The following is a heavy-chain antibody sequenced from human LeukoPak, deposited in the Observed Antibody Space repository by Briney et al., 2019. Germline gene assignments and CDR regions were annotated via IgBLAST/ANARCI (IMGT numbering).Heavy chain of an antibody. J-gene: IGHJ4*02. V-gene: IGHV5-51*01. CDR3: ARQNSMGTIDY. CDR2: IYPGDSDT. Sequence: GESLKISCKGAGYSFTSYWIGWVRQMPGKGLEWRGIIYPGDSDTRYSPSFQGQFTISADKSISTAYLQWSSLKASDTAMYYCARQNSMGTIDYWGQGTLVTVSS. CDR1: GYSFTSYW. D-gene: IGHD5-18*01.